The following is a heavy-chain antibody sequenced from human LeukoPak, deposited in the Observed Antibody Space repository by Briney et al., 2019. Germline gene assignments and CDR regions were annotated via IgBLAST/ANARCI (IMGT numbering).Heavy chain of an antibody. CDR1: GFTFDDYA. CDR3: AKDLSSSWYYFDY. J-gene: IGHJ4*02. V-gene: IGHV3-9*01. CDR2: ISWNSGSI. D-gene: IGHD6-13*01. Sequence: PGGSLRLSCAAPGFTFDDYAMHWVRQAPGKGLEWVSGISWNSGSIGYADSVKGRFTISRDNAKNSLYLQMNSLRAEDTALYYCAKDLSSSWYYFDYWGQGTLVTVSS.